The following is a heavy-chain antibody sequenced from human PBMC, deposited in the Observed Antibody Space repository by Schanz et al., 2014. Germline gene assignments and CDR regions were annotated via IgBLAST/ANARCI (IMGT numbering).Heavy chain of an antibody. CDR1: GFTFSSYG. D-gene: IGHD3-10*01. V-gene: IGHV3-33*08. Sequence: QVQLVESGGGVVQPGRSRRLSCEASGFTFSSYGVHWVRQAPGKGLEWVAVIWYNGSNKYYADSVRGRFTISRDNSMNTVYLQMNSLRSDDAAVYYCARAQGVIRLYYGVDVWGQGTLVTVSS. J-gene: IGHJ6*02. CDR2: IWYNGSNK. CDR3: ARAQGVIRLYYGVDV.